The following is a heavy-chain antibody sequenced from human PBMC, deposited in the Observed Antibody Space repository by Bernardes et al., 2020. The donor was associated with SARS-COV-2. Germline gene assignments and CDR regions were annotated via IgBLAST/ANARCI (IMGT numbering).Heavy chain of an antibody. J-gene: IGHJ4*02. CDR2: IYCNDYN. D-gene: IGHD3-22*01. CDR3: AHRRYDSSGYQYFDY. CDR1: WFSLSTSGVV. Sequence: SGTTLLKPTLTLTLSCTFSWFSLSTSGVVVGWIRQPPGKALEWLSLIYCNDYNRYSPSLKSRLTITKDTSKNQVVLTMTNMEPVDTATYYCAHRRYDSSGYQYFDYWGKGTLVTVSS. V-gene: IGHV2-5*01.